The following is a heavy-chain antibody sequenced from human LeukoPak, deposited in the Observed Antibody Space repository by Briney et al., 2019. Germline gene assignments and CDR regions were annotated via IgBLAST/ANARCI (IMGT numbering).Heavy chain of an antibody. CDR3: ARDSQQLERRAWFDP. CDR1: GFTFSSYG. D-gene: IGHD1-1*01. V-gene: IGHV3-33*01. J-gene: IGHJ5*02. CDR2: IWYDGSSK. Sequence: PGGSLRLSCAASGFTFSSYGMHWVRQAPGKGLEWVAVIWYDGSSKYYADSVKGRFTIPRDNSKNTLYLQMNSLRAEDTAVYYCARDSQQLERRAWFDPWGQGTLVTVSS.